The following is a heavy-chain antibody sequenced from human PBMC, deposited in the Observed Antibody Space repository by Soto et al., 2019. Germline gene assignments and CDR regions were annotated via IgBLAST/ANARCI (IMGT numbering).Heavy chain of an antibody. D-gene: IGHD6-6*01. CDR2: IYYSGST. CDR1: GGSISSSSYY. CDR3: ARNYSWYSSSSFWFDP. J-gene: IGHJ5*02. Sequence: PSETLSLTCTVSGGSISSSSYYWGWIRQPPGKGLEWIGSIYYSGSTYYNPSLKSRVTISVDTSKNQFSLKLSSVTAADTAVYYCARNYSWYSSSSFWFDPWGQGTLVTVSS. V-gene: IGHV4-39*01.